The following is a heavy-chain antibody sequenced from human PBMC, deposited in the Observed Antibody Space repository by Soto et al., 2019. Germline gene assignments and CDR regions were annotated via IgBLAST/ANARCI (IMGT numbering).Heavy chain of an antibody. CDR3: ARDYGGLGMDV. V-gene: IGHV4-59*01. D-gene: IGHD3-16*01. CDR1: GGSISSYY. Sequence: SETLSLTCTVSGGSISSYYWSWIRQPPGKGLEWIGYIYYSGSTNYNPSLKSRVTISVDTSKNQFSLKLSSVTAADTAVYYCARDYGGLGMDVWRHGTPVTVSS. CDR2: IYYSGST. J-gene: IGHJ6*02.